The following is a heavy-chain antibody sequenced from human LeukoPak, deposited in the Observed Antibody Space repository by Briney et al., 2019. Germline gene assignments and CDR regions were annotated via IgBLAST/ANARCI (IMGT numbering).Heavy chain of an antibody. Sequence: GGSLRLSCAASGFTFSDYYMSWIRQAPGKGLEWVANIKQDGSEKYYVDSVKGRFTISRDNAKNSLYLQMNRLRAEDTAVYSCARELNGLDPWGQGTLVTVSS. V-gene: IGHV3-7*01. CDR3: ARELNGLDP. CDR1: GFTFSDYY. J-gene: IGHJ5*02. D-gene: IGHD2-8*01. CDR2: IKQDGSEK.